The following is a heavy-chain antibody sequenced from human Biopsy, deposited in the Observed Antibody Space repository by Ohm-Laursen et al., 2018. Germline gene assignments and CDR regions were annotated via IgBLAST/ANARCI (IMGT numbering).Heavy chain of an antibody. V-gene: IGHV3-72*01. D-gene: IGHD2-15*01. CDR2: SRHKANSYTS. J-gene: IGHJ4*02. CDR3: ARMFARPGACSGGTCYPGDDY. CDR1: GFTFSDHY. Sequence: GSLRLSCSASGFTFSDHYMEWVRQAPGKGLEWVGRSRHKANSYTSVYAASVKGRFTISRDESETSMFLQMSGLKTEDTAVYYCARMFARPGACSGGTCYPGDDYWGQGTLVTVSS.